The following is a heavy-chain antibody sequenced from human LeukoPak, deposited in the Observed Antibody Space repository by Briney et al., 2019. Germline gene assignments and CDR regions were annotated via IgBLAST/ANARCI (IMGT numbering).Heavy chain of an antibody. D-gene: IGHD5-24*01. CDR3: AKRRDGYNFDYFDY. CDR1: GFTFSSYG. CDR2: ISYDGSNK. J-gene: IGHJ4*02. Sequence: PGRSLRLSCAASGFTFSSYGMHWVRQAPGKGLEWVAVISYDGSNKYYADSVKGRFTISRDNSKNTLYLQMNSLRAEDTAVYYCAKRRDGYNFDYFDYWGQGTLVTVSS. V-gene: IGHV3-30*18.